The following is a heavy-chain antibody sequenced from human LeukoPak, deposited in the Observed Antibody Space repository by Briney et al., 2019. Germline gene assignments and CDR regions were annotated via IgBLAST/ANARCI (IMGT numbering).Heavy chain of an antibody. CDR2: IYYSGST. V-gene: IGHV4-39*07. CDR1: GGSISSSSYY. Sequence: SETLSLTCTVSGGSISSSSYYWGWIRQPPGKGLEWIGSIYYSGSTYYNPSLKSRVTISVDTSKNQFSLKLSSVTAADTAVYYCARVNYYDSSGYYPPYYYYYYMDVWGKGTTVTISS. J-gene: IGHJ6*03. CDR3: ARVNYYDSSGYYPPYYYYYYMDV. D-gene: IGHD3-22*01.